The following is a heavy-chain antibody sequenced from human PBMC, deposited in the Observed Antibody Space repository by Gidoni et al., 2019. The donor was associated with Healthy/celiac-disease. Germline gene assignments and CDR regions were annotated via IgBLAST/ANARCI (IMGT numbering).Heavy chain of an antibody. CDR2: IWYDGSNK. V-gene: IGHV3-33*01. Sequence: QVQLVESGGGVVQPGRSLRLSCAASGFTFSSYGTHWVRQAPGKGLEWVAVIWYDGSNKYYADSVKGRFTISRDNSKNTLYLQMNSLRAEDTAVYYCARAIDGYNYGYWGQGTLVTVSS. D-gene: IGHD5-12*01. J-gene: IGHJ4*02. CDR3: ARAIDGYNYGY. CDR1: GFTFSSYG.